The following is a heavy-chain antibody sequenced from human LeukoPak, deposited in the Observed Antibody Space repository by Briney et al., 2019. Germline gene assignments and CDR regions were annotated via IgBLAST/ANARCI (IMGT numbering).Heavy chain of an antibody. CDR1: GFRFSDYY. J-gene: IGHJ2*01. V-gene: IGHV3-11*01. D-gene: IGHD5-18*01. CDR2: ISSPGSTT. Sequence: GGSLRLSCAASGFRFSDYYMSWIRPVPGKGLEWISYISSPGSTTYYVDSVKGRFTISRDNAKNSLFLQMNSLRADDTAVYYCASGIQPRLSWFFDLWGRGTLVSVSS. CDR3: ASGIQPRLSWFFDL.